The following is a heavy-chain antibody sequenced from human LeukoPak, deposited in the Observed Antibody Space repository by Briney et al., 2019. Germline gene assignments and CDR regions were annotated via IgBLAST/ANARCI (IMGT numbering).Heavy chain of an antibody. CDR2: ISYDGSNK. V-gene: IGHV3-30*04. J-gene: IGHJ3*02. CDR1: GFTFSSYA. Sequence: PGGSLRLSCAASGFTFSSYAMHWVRQAPGKGLEWVAVISYDGSNKYYADSVKGRFTISRDNSKNTLYLQMNSLRAEDTAVYYCAIPIAARSLDAFDIWGQGTMVTVSS. D-gene: IGHD6-6*01. CDR3: AIPIAARSLDAFDI.